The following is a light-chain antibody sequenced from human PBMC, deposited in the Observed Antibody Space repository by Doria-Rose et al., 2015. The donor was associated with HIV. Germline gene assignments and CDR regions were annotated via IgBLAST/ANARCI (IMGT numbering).Light chain of an antibody. CDR2: KAS. CDR3: QQYNSYSPWT. CDR1: QSITRW. Sequence: DIQLTQSPSTLSASVGDSVTITCRASQSITRWVAWYQQKPGKAPKLLIYKASLLESGVASRFSGGRPGTEFTLTISSLQPDDFATYYCQQYNSYSPWTFGPGTKLEIK. J-gene: IGKJ2*02. V-gene: IGKV1-5*03.